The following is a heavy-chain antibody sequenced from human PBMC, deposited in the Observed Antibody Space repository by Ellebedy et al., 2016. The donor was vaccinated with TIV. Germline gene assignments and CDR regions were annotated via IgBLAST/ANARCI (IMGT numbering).Heavy chain of an antibody. D-gene: IGHD3-16*01. CDR3: ARDRSLLDV. V-gene: IGHV4-31*03. J-gene: IGHJ6*02. CDR2: IYHSGST. Sequence: MPSETLSLTCTVSGGSISSSGFYWTWIRQHPGKGLEWIGYIYHSGSTFYNPSLKSRVTMSVDTSKNQFSLKLGSVTAADTAVYYCARDRSLLDVWGQGTTVTVSS. CDR1: GGSISSSGFY.